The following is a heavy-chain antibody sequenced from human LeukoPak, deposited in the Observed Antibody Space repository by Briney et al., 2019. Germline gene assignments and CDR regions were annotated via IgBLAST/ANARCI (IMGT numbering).Heavy chain of an antibody. CDR2: INPNSGGT. Sequence: ASVKVSCKASGYTFTGYYMHWVRQAPGQGLEWMGWINPNSGGTNYAQKFQGRVTMTRDTSISTAYMELSRLRSDDTAVYYCASFDPDNFWSGSDYRGQGTLVTVSS. D-gene: IGHD3-3*01. J-gene: IGHJ4*02. CDR1: GYTFTGYY. V-gene: IGHV1-2*02. CDR3: ASFDPDNFWSGSDY.